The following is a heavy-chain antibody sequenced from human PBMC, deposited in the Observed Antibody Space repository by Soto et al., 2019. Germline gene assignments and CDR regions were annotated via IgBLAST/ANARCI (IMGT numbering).Heavy chain of an antibody. CDR1: GGSISSYY. V-gene: IGHV4-59*08. CDR2: IYYSGST. D-gene: IGHD2-2*01. CDR3: ARGLYCSSTSCYEGGNWFDP. J-gene: IGHJ5*02. Sequence: SETLSLTCTVSGGSISSYYWSWIRQPPGKGLEWIGYIYYSGSTNYNPSLKSRVTISVDTSKNQFSLKLSSVTAADTAVYYCARGLYCSSTSCYEGGNWFDPWGQGTLVTVSS.